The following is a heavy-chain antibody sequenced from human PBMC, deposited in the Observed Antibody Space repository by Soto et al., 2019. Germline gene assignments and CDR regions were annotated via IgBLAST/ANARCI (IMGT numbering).Heavy chain of an antibody. CDR1: GGTFSSYA. D-gene: IGHD2-21*02. J-gene: IGHJ4*02. CDR3: ARDRTYCGGDCYVE. V-gene: IGHV1-69*13. Sequence: SVKVSCKASGGTFSSYAISWVRQAPGQGLEWMGGIIPIFGTANYAQKFQGRVTITADESTSTAYMELSSLRSEDTAVYYCARDRTYCGGDCYVEWGQGTLVTVSS. CDR2: IIPIFGTA.